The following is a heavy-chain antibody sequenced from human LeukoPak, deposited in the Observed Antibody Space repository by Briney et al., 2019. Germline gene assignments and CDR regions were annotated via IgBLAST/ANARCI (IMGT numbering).Heavy chain of an antibody. CDR3: ARARSPSSGYLLRDHNWYDP. D-gene: IGHD3-22*01. J-gene: IGHJ5*02. V-gene: IGHV1-69*05. CDR2: IIPIFGTA. CDR1: GGTFNSYA. Sequence: ASVKVSCKASGGTFNSYAISWVRQAPGQGLEWMGGIIPIFGTANYAQKVQGRVTITTDESTTTAYMELSSLRSEDTAVYYCARARSPSSGYLLRDHNWYDPWGQGTLVTVSS.